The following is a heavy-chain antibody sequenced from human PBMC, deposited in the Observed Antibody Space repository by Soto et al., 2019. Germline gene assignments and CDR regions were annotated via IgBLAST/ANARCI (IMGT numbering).Heavy chain of an antibody. CDR1: GGSISSGDYY. CDR2: IYYSGST. Sequence: SETLSLTCSVSGGSISSGDYYWSWIRQPPGKGLEWIGYIYYSGSTYYTPSLRSRVTISVDTSKNQFSLKLSSVTAADTAVYYCARDVLYSTSRIDSWGQGTLVTVSS. J-gene: IGHJ4*02. D-gene: IGHD6-6*01. CDR3: ARDVLYSTSRIDS. V-gene: IGHV4-30-4*01.